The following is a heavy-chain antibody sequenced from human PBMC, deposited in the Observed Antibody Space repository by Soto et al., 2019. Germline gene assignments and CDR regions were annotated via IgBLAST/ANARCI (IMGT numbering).Heavy chain of an antibody. CDR1: GGSITGAYY. CDR2: IHYRGST. CDR3: ARVRDSFGLDV. D-gene: IGHD2-15*01. Sequence: SETQSLTCRLSGGSITGAYYWNWIRQHPGKGLEWIGSIHYRGSTYYNPSLKTRITISLDRSNNQFSLNLSSVTAADTAVYYCARVRDSFGLDVWGQGTTVTVSS. J-gene: IGHJ6*02. V-gene: IGHV4-31*03.